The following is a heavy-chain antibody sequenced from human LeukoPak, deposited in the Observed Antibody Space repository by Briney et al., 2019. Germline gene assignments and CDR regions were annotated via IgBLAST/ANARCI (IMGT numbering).Heavy chain of an antibody. CDR2: IYYSGST. Sequence: SETLSLTCTVSGGSISSYYWSWIRQPPGKGLEWIGYIYYSGSTNYNPSLQSRVTISVDTSKKQFSLKLSSVTAADTAVYYCARVKPDFWSGLSYFDYWGQGTLVTVSS. CDR3: ARVKPDFWSGLSYFDY. V-gene: IGHV4-59*08. J-gene: IGHJ4*02. CDR1: GGSISSYY. D-gene: IGHD3-3*01.